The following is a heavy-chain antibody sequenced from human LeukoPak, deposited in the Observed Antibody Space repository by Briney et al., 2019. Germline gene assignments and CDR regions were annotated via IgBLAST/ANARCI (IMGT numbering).Heavy chain of an antibody. CDR2: MNPNSGNT. J-gene: IGHJ4*02. CDR3: ASHYYDSSGYYLPPDY. D-gene: IGHD3-22*01. CDR1: GYTFTSYD. Sequence: ASVKVSCKASGYTFTSYDINWVRQATGQGLEWMGWMNPNSGNTGYAQKFQGRVTITRNTSISTAYMELSSLRSEDTAVYYCASHYYDSSGYYLPPDYWGQGTLVTVSS. V-gene: IGHV1-8*03.